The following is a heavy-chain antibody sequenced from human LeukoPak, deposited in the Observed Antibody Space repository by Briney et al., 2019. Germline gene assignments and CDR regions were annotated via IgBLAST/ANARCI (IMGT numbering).Heavy chain of an antibody. CDR1: GFTFSSYA. Sequence: GGSLRLPCAATGFTFSSYAMHWVRQAPGKGREWVTVISYDGGNKLYAGSVRGRFTISRDNSKNTLYLQMNSLRAEDTAVYYCAKVHLTYYYDSSGYGFQDYWGQGALVTVSS. D-gene: IGHD3-22*01. J-gene: IGHJ4*02. CDR2: ISYDGGNK. CDR3: AKVHLTYYYDSSGYGFQDY. V-gene: IGHV3-30*18.